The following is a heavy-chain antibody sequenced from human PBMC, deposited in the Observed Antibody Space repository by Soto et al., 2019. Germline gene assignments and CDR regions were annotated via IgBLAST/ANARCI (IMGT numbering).Heavy chain of an antibody. J-gene: IGHJ6*02. D-gene: IGHD6-19*01. Sequence: PGGSLRLSCAASGFTFSSYGMHWVRQAPGKGLGWVAVISNDGSNKYYADSVKGRFTISRDNSKNTLYLQMNSLRAEDPAVYYCAKVAVAGKGARQYYYYYGMDVWGQGTTVTVSS. CDR2: ISNDGSNK. V-gene: IGHV3-30*18. CDR1: GFTFSSYG. CDR3: AKVAVAGKGARQYYYYYGMDV.